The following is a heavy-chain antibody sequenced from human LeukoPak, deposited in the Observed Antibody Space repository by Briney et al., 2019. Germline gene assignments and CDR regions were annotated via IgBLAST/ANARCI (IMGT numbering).Heavy chain of an antibody. CDR2: INPNSGGT. J-gene: IGHJ4*02. CDR1: GYTFTGYY. Sequence: ASVKVSCKASGYTFTGYYMHWVRQAPGQGLEWMGRINPNSGGTNYAQKFQGRVTVTRDTSISTAYMELSRLRSDDTAVYYCASLGYSSGYSVDYWGQGTLVTVSS. D-gene: IGHD3-22*01. V-gene: IGHV1-2*06. CDR3: ASLGYSSGYSVDY.